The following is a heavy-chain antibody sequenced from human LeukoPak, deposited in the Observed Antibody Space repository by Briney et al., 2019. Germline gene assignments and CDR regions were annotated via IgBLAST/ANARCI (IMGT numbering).Heavy chain of an antibody. Sequence: ASVKVSCKASGYTFTNYDINWVRQATGQGLEWMGWMNPNSGNTGYAQEFQGRVTITRNISRSTAYLALSSLRSDDTAVYYCARGFEATVITLSPFIFHHWGQGTLVTVSS. CDR1: GYTFTNYD. CDR3: ARGFEATVITLSPFIFHH. CDR2: MNPNSGNT. D-gene: IGHD4-11*01. J-gene: IGHJ1*01. V-gene: IGHV1-8*03.